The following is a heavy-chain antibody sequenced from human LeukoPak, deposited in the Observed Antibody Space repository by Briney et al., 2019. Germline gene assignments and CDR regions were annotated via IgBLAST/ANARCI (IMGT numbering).Heavy chain of an antibody. J-gene: IGHJ2*01. CDR2: ISSSSSAT. V-gene: IGHV3-48*01. CDR3: ARDAGVGVTVPNWYFDP. Sequence: GGSLRLSCAASGFTFSSDSVNCVRQAPGKGLEWVSYISSSSSATYYADSVTGRFTISRDNAKNSLYLQMNSLRAEDTSVYYCARDAGVGVTVPNWYFDPWGPGTLVTVSS. CDR1: GFTFSSDS. D-gene: IGHD1-26*01.